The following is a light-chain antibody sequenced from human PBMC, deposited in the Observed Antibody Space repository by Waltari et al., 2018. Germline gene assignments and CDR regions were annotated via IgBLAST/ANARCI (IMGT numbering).Light chain of an antibody. CDR1: KSYVGRHNY. CDR2: DVT. J-gene: IGLJ2*01. CDR3: SSYTIWSTVI. Sequence: QSALTQPDSVSVSPGQSITIPCTGTKSYVGRHNYVTWYQQHPGKAPKLMIYDVTNRPSGISNRFSGSKSANTASLTISGLQAEDEADYYCSSYTIWSTVIFGGGTKLTVL. V-gene: IGLV2-14*01.